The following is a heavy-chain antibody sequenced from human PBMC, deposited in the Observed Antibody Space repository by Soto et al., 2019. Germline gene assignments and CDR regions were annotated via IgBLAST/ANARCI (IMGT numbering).Heavy chain of an antibody. CDR3: AHRGTVFDS. J-gene: IGHJ4*02. CDR2: IYWDDDK. V-gene: IGHV2-5*02. Sequence: QITLKESGPTLVKPTQTLTLTCTFSGFSLSTSGVGVGWIRQPPGKALEWLAVIYWDDDKRYSPSLKSRLTITKDTSKNQVVLIMTNMDPVDTATDYCAHRGTVFDSWGQGTLVTVSS. D-gene: IGHD3-10*01. CDR1: GFSLSTSGVG.